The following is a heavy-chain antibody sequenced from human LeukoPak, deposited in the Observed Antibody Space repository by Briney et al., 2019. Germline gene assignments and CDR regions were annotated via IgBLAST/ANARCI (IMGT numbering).Heavy chain of an antibody. CDR1: GYTFTGYY. D-gene: IGHD2-2*01. CDR2: INPNSGGT. V-gene: IGHV1-2*02. CDR3: ARPYCSSTSCYYVY. Sequence: ASVTVSCKASGYTFTGYYMHWVRQAPGQGLEWMGWINPNSGGTNYAQKFQGRVTMTRDTSISTAYMELSRLRSDDSAVYYCARPYCSSTSCYYVYWGQGILVTVSS. J-gene: IGHJ4*02.